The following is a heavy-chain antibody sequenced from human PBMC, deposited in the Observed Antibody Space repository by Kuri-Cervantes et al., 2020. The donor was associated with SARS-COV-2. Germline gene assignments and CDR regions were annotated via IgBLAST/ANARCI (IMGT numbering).Heavy chain of an antibody. CDR2: INPNSGGT. CDR1: GYTFTGYY. V-gene: IGHV1-2*04. CDR3: ARARPRGQDIVVVPAAQKDYYYGMDV. Sequence: GGSLRLSCKASGYTFTGYYMHWVRQAPGQGLEWMGWINPNSGGTNYAQKFQGWVTMTRDTSTSTAYMELSRLRSDDTAVYYCARARPRGQDIVVVPAAQKDYYYGMDVWGQGTTVTVSS. D-gene: IGHD2-2*01. J-gene: IGHJ6*02.